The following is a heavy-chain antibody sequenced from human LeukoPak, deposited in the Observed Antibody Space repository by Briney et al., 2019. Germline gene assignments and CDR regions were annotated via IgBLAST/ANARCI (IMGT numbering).Heavy chain of an antibody. CDR3: ARVGISWPHYYFDY. CDR2: IYYSGST. J-gene: IGHJ4*02. Sequence: SETLSLTCTVSGGSISSYYWSWIRQPPGKGLEWIGYIYYSGSTDYNPSLKSRLTISIDTSKNQFSLKLSSVTAADTAVYYCARVGISWPHYYFDYWGQGTLVTVSS. CDR1: GGSISSYY. V-gene: IGHV4-59*08. D-gene: IGHD6-13*01.